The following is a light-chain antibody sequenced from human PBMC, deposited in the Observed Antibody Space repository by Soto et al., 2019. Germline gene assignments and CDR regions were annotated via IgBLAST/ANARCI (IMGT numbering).Light chain of an antibody. V-gene: IGKV3-15*01. J-gene: IGKJ1*01. CDR2: DES. Sequence: DIVMTQSPATLSVSPGERVTLSCRASQSVSRNLAWYQQKPGQAPRLLIYDESTRATGIPARFSGSGSGTEFTLTIISLQSEDCAVYYCQQYNNWPLGEPFGQGTKVEIK. CDR1: QSVSRN. CDR3: QQYNNWPLGEP.